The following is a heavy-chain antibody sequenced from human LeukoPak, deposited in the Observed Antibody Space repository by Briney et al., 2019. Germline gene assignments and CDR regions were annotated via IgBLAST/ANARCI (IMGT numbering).Heavy chain of an antibody. Sequence: VASVKVSCKASGGTFSSYAISWVRQAPGQGLEWMGRIIPILGIANYAQKFQGRVTITADKSTSTAYMELSSLRSEDTAVYYCARDYAYCGGDCSVHPWGQGTLVTVSS. CDR3: ARDYAYCGGDCSVHP. CDR1: GGTFSSYA. V-gene: IGHV1-69*04. CDR2: IIPILGIA. J-gene: IGHJ5*02. D-gene: IGHD2-21*02.